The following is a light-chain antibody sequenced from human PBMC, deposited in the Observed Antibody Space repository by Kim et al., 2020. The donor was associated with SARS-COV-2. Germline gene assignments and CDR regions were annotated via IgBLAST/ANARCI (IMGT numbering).Light chain of an antibody. CDR3: QQYHGDPPT. J-gene: IGKJ1*01. V-gene: IGKV1-16*02. Sequence: DIQMTQSPSVLSAFVGDRVTITCRASQDISNYVAWLQQKAGKAPKSLIYAASGLQRGVPSKFSGSGSGTHFTLTINSLQPEDFATYYGQQYHGDPPTFGQGTKVDIK. CDR1: QDISNY. CDR2: AAS.